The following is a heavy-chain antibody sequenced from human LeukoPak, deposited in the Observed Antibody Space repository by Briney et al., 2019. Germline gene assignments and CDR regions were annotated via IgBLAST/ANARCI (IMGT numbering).Heavy chain of an antibody. CDR3: ARVKRSAVAGTPQDY. Sequence: GASVKVSCKASGYTFTSYGISWVQQAPGQGLEWMGWISAYNGNTNYAQKFQGRVTMTTDTSTSTAYMELRSLRSDDTAVYYCARVKRSAVAGTPQDYWGQGTLVTVSS. CDR1: GYTFTSYG. V-gene: IGHV1-18*01. CDR2: ISAYNGNT. J-gene: IGHJ4*02. D-gene: IGHD6-19*01.